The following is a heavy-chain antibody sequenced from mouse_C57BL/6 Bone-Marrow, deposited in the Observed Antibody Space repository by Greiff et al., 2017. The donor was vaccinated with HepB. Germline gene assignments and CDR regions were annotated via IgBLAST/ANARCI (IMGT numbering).Heavy chain of an antibody. D-gene: IGHD1-1*01. CDR3: AKSNYGSSTWFAY. Sequence: VHLVESGPGLVQPSQSLSITCTVSGFSLTSYGVHWVRQSPGKGLEWLGVIWRGGSTDYNAAFMSRLSITKDNSKSQVFFKMNSLQADDTAIYYCAKSNYGSSTWFAYWGQGTLVTVSA. J-gene: IGHJ3*01. V-gene: IGHV2-5*01. CDR2: IWRGGST. CDR1: GFSLTSYG.